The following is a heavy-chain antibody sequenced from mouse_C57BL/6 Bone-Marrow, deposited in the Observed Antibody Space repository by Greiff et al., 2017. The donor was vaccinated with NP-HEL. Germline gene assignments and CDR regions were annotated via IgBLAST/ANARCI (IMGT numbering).Heavy chain of an antibody. V-gene: IGHV14-4*01. J-gene: IGHJ2*01. CDR3: TTLLGPRFDY. CDR1: GFNIKDDY. CDR2: IDPENGDT. Sequence: VQLKQSGAELVRPGASVKLSCTASGFNIKDDYMHWVKQRPEQGLEWIGWIDPENGDTEYASKFQGKATITADTSSNTAYLQLSSLTSEDTAVYYCTTLLGPRFDYWGQGTTLTVSS. D-gene: IGHD4-1*01.